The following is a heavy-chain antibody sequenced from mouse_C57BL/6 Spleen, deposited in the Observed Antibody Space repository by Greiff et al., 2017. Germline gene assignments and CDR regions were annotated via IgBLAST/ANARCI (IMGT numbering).Heavy chain of an antibody. CDR2: ISSGSSTI. V-gene: IGHV5-17*01. J-gene: IGHJ2*01. D-gene: IGHD2-3*01. CDR3: AREGLLHFDY. Sequence: EVKLVESGGGLVKPGGSLKLSCAASGFTFSDYGMHWVRQAPEKGLEWVAYISSGSSTIYYADTVKGRFTISRDNAKNTLFLQMTSLRSEDTAMYYCAREGLLHFDYWGQGTTLTVSS. CDR1: GFTFSDYG.